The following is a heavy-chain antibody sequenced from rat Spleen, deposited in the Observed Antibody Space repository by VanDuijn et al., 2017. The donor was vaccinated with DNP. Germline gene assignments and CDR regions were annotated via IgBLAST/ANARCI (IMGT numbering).Heavy chain of an antibody. Sequence: QVLLKESGPGLVQPSQTLSLTCSVSGFSLTSYHVLWVRQPPGKGLEWMGRIQSGGGTDSNSTLKSRLSISRDTSKSQIFLEMNSLQTEDTAMYFCARSGTTMGTLYFDYWGQGVMVTVSS. CDR1: GFSLTSYH. D-gene: IGHD4-3*01. V-gene: IGHV2-27*01. CDR2: IQSGGGT. J-gene: IGHJ2*01. CDR3: ARSGTTMGTLYFDY.